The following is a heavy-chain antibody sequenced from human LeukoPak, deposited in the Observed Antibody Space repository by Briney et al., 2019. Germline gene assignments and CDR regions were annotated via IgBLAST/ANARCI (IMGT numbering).Heavy chain of an antibody. D-gene: IGHD1-26*01. CDR1: GGSISPYY. V-gene: IGHV4-59*01. CDR3: ASGSSRVY. Sequence: SETLSLTCTVSGGSISPYYWSWIRQPPGKGLEWIGYIYYTGSGSTSHNPSLKSRVTISVDTSKNQFSLKLSSVTAADTAVYYCASGSSRVYWGQGTLVTVSS. CDR2: IYYTGSGST. J-gene: IGHJ4*02.